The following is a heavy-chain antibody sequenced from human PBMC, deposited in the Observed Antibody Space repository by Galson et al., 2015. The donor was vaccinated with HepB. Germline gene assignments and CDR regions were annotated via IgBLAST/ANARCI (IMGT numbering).Heavy chain of an antibody. CDR2: IKSKTDGGTT. J-gene: IGHJ4*02. CDR3: ASLSSSYKDY. D-gene: IGHD6-13*01. Sequence: SLRLSCAASGFTFSNAWMSWVRQAPGKGLEWVGRIKSKTDGGTTDYAAPVKGRFTISRDDSKNTLYLQMNSLKTEDTAVYYCASLSSSYKDYWGQGTLVTVSS. V-gene: IGHV3-15*01. CDR1: GFTFSNAW.